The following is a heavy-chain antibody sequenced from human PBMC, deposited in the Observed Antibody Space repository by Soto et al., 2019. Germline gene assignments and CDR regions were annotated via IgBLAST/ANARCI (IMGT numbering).Heavy chain of an antibody. J-gene: IGHJ5*02. CDR3: ARHISEWQQLGGRFDP. Sequence: GESLKISCKGCGYSFTSYWIGWVRHMPGKGLEWMGIIYPGDSDTRYSPSFQGQVTISADKSISTAYLQWSSLKASDTAMYYCARHISEWQQLGGRFDPWGQGTLVTVSS. CDR1: GYSFTSYW. V-gene: IGHV5-51*01. CDR2: IYPGDSDT. D-gene: IGHD6-13*01.